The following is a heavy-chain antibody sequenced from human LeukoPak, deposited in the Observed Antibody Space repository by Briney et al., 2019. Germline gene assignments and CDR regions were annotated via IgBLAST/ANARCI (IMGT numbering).Heavy chain of an antibody. D-gene: IGHD5-18*01. Sequence: GASVKVSCKASGYTFTSYGISWVRQAPGQGLEWMGWISAYNGNTNYAQKLQGRVTMTTDTSTSTAYMELRSLRSDDTAVYYCARAKWYSYGYLIFDYWGQGTLVTVSS. J-gene: IGHJ4*02. CDR2: ISAYNGNT. CDR1: GYTFTSYG. CDR3: ARAKWYSYGYLIFDY. V-gene: IGHV1-18*01.